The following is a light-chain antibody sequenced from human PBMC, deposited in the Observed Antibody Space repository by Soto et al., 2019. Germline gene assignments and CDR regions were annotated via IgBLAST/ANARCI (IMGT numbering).Light chain of an antibody. CDR2: DVS. CDR3: QQRRNWPPMYT. J-gene: IGKJ2*01. CDR1: QSVSKY. Sequence: EIVLTQSPATLSLSPGERATLSCRASQSVSKYLAWYQQKPGQAPRLLIYDVSNRAAGIPARFSGSGSGTDFTLTISSLEPEDFALYYCQQRRNWPPMYTFGQGTKLEIK. V-gene: IGKV3-11*01.